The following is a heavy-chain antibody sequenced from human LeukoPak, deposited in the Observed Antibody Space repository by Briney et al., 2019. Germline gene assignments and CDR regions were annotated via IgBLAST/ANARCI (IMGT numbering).Heavy chain of an antibody. V-gene: IGHV3-7*01. D-gene: IGHD6-13*01. CDR1: TFTFSTYW. CDR3: ARDPGSSSFDY. Sequence: GGSLRLSCAASTFTFSTYWMTWLRKAQGKGPEFVANINQDGSVKNYVDSVKGRFTISRDNAKNSLYLQMNSLRADDTAVYYCARDPGSSSFDYWGQGTLVTVSS. J-gene: IGHJ4*02. CDR2: INQDGSVK.